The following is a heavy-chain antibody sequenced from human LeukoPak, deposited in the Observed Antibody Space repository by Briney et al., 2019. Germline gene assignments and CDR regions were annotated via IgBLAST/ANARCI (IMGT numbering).Heavy chain of an antibody. Sequence: SETLSLTCTVSGGSISSYYWSWIRQPPGKGLEWIGYIYYSGSTNYNPSLKSRVTISVDTSKNQFSLKLSSVTAADTAVYYCAREYNGSGYSYPYYYMDVWAKGTTVTVSS. J-gene: IGHJ6*03. D-gene: IGHD5-18*01. CDR3: AREYNGSGYSYPYYYMDV. CDR1: GGSISSYY. CDR2: IYYSGST. V-gene: IGHV4-59*01.